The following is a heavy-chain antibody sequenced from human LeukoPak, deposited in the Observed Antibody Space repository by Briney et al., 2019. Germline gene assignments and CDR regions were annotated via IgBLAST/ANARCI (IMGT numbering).Heavy chain of an antibody. J-gene: IGHJ4*02. V-gene: IGHV6-1*01. CDR2: TYYRSKWYN. Sequence: SQTLSLTCAISGDSVSSNSAVCNWIRQSPSRGLEWLGRTYYRSKWYNDYAVSVRSRISINPDKSKNQFSLQLNSVTPEDTAVYYCARGGAAAGLDYWGQGTLVTVSP. CDR1: GDSVSSNSAV. D-gene: IGHD6-13*01. CDR3: ARGGAAAGLDY.